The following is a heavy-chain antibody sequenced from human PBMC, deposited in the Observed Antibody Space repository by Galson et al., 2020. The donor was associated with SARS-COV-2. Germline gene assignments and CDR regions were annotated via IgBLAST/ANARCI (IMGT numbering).Heavy chain of an antibody. Sequence: ASVQLSCQSSGYTFNTYGISWVRQAPGQGLQRMGWISPNSGNTYYAQKFQGRVRLTRDKFTSTVYMDLRGLTSDDTAVYFCARDWSTSRRGAFDIWGQGTQVTVSS. D-gene: IGHD3-3*01. V-gene: IGHV1-18*01. CDR3: ARDWSTSRRGAFDI. CDR1: GYTFNTYG. CDR2: ISPNSGNT. J-gene: IGHJ3*02.